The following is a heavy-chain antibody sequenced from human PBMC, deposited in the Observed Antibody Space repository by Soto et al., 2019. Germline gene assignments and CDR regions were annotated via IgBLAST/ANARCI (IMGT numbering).Heavy chain of an antibody. CDR2: IKFDGSEK. V-gene: IGHV3-7*03. D-gene: IGHD2-2*01. Sequence: PVGSLRLSCAASGFTFSDYWMSWVRQAPGKGPEWVANIKFDGSEKQYVDSVRGRFTISRDNSRNSLFLQVNSLRAGDTAVYYCVKDGGYCSSSTCYSPRNHYFDSWGQGTLVTVSS. CDR3: VKDGGYCSSSTCYSPRNHYFDS. J-gene: IGHJ4*02. CDR1: GFTFSDYW.